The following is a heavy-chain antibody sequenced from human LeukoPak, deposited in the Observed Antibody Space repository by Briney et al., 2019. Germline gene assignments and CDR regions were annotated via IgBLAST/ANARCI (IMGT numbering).Heavy chain of an antibody. V-gene: IGHV4-39*01. J-gene: IGHJ4*02. CDR3: ARLMMATNYYFDY. Sequence: SETLSLTCTVSGGSISSSSYYWGWIRQPPGKGLEWIGSIYYSGSTYYNPSLKSRVTIFVDTSKNQFSLKLSSVTAADTAVYYCARLMMATNYYFDYWGQGTLVTVSS. CDR1: GGSISSSSYY. D-gene: IGHD5-24*01. CDR2: IYYSGST.